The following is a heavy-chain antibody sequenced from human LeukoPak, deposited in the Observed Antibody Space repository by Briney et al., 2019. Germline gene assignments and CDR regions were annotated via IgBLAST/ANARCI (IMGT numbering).Heavy chain of an antibody. Sequence: PGGSLRLSCAASGFTFTTYSMGWVRQAPGRGLEWVSYIRISGNSKYYASSAKGRFTISRDNSKNTLYLQMNGLRDEDTAVYYCARDGISNWGLHYGIDVWGQGTTVIVSS. CDR3: ARDGISNWGLHYGIDV. V-gene: IGHV3-23*01. CDR2: IRISGNSK. J-gene: IGHJ6*02. CDR1: GFTFTTYS. D-gene: IGHD7-27*01.